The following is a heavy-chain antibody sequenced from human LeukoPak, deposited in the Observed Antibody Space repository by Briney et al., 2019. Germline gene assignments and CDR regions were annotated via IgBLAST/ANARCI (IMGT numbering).Heavy chain of an antibody. V-gene: IGHV1-69-2*01. D-gene: IGHD6-13*01. CDR1: GYTFTYYY. CDR2: VDPEDGET. Sequence: ATVKISCKVSGYTFTYYYMHWVQQAPGKGLEWMGLVDPEDGETIYAEKFQGRVTITADTSTDTAYMELSSLRSEDTAVYYCATDRGIAAAGALDYWGQGTLVTVSS. J-gene: IGHJ4*02. CDR3: ATDRGIAAAGALDY.